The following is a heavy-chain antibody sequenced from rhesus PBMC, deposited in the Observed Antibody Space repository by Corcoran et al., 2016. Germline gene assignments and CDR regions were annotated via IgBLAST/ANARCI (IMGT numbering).Heavy chain of an antibody. CDR1: GDSVRSGNW. V-gene: IGHV4-93*02. CDR2: LYGNNGVT. D-gene: IGHD6S26*01. CDR3: ARLLATGPVF. Sequence: QVHLQESGPAVVKPSATLSLTCAVSGDSVRSGNWWTWICQSPGKGLEWIGGLYGNNGVTGYNPSLKRRVTISIDTSSNRFSRGLTSVTAADTAVYYCARLLATGPVFWGQGFLVTVSS. J-gene: IGHJ4*01.